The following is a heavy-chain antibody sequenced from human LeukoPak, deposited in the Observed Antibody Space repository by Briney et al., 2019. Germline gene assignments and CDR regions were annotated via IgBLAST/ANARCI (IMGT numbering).Heavy chain of an antibody. D-gene: IGHD3-10*01. Sequence: GASVRVSSKAPGYTFTRYYMHSVRQAPGEGLERMGIINPSGSSTSYAQKFQGRVTMTRDTTTSTDYMELSSLRSEDTAVYYCARDPSYGSGIFDYWGQGTLVTVSS. CDR1: GYTFTRYY. J-gene: IGHJ4*02. V-gene: IGHV1-46*01. CDR2: INPSGSST. CDR3: ARDPSYGSGIFDY.